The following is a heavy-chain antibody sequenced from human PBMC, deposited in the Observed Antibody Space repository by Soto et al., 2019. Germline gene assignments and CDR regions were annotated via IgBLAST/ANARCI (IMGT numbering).Heavy chain of an antibody. CDR1: GGSISSGDYY. Sequence: SETLSVTCTVSGGSISSGDYYWSWLRQPPGKGLEWIGYIYYSGSTYYNPSLKSRVTISVDRSKNQFSLKLSSVTAADTAVYYCARHFSVDYFDYWGQGALVTVSS. J-gene: IGHJ4*02. CDR3: ARHFSVDYFDY. CDR2: IYYSGST. V-gene: IGHV4-30-4*01.